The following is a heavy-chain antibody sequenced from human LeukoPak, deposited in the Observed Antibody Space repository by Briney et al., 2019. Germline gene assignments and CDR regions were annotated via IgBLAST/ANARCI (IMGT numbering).Heavy chain of an antibody. CDR3: AEHSCGGGMCYYYYYGMDV. CDR2: IIPIFGTA. Sequence: ASVKVSCKASGGTFSSYAISWVRQAPGQGLEWMGGIIPIFGTANYAQKFQGRVTITADESTSTAYMELSSLRSEDTAVYYCAEHSCGGGMCYYYYYGMDVWSQGTTVTVSS. D-gene: IGHD3-16*01. V-gene: IGHV1-69*13. J-gene: IGHJ6*02. CDR1: GGTFSSYA.